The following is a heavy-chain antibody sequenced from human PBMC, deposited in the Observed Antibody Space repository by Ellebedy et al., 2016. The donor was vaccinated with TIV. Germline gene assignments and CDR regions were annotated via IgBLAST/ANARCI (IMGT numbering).Heavy chain of an antibody. CDR2: IYYSGST. CDR1: GGSISSYY. V-gene: IGHV4-59*01. Sequence: SETLSLTCTVSGGSISSYYWSWIRQPPGKGLEWIGYIYYSGSTNYNPSLKSRVTISVDTSKNQFSLKLSSVTAADTAVYYCARDPTVTTFRRWGQGTLVTVSS. J-gene: IGHJ4*02. D-gene: IGHD4-17*01. CDR3: ARDPTVTTFRR.